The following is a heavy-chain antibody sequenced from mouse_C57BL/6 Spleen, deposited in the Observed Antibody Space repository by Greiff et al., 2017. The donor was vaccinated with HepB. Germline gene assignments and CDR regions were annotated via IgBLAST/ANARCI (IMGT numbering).Heavy chain of an antibody. CDR1: GFTFSDYY. J-gene: IGHJ2*01. CDR3: ARQKLGHFDY. Sequence: DVKLVESGGGLVQPGGSLKLSCAASGFTFSDYYMYWVRQTPEKRLEWVAYISNGGGSTYYPDTVKGRFTISRDNAKNTLYLQMSRLKSEDTAMYYCARQKLGHFDYWGQGTTLTVSS. CDR2: ISNGGGST. D-gene: IGHD4-1*01. V-gene: IGHV5-12*01.